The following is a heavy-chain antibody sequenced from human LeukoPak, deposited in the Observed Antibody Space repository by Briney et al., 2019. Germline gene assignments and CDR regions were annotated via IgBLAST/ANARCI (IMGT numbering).Heavy chain of an antibody. D-gene: IGHD6-6*01. CDR2: INHSGST. Sequence: SETLSLTCAVYGGSFSGYYWSWIRQPPGKGLEWIGEINHSGSTNYNPSLKSRVTISVDTSKNQFSLKLSSVTAADTAVYYYARGPREQLVKYFDYWGQGTLVTVSS. V-gene: IGHV4-34*01. CDR3: ARGPREQLVKYFDY. CDR1: GGSFSGYY. J-gene: IGHJ4*02.